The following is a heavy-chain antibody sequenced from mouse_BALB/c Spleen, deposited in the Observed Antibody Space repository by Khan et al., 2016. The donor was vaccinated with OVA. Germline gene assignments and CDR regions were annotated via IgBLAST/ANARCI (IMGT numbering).Heavy chain of an antibody. CDR2: VNPNTDNI. CDR3: ARGYDFFAS. V-gene: IGHV1-26*01. D-gene: IGHD2-14*01. J-gene: IGHJ3*01. CDR1: GYSFNLYY. Sequence: VQLKESGPDLVKPGASVKISCKASGYSFNLYYMSWVKQSHGKSLEWIGRVNPNTDNINYNQEFKGKAILTVDKSSNTAYMELRSLTSEDSAVYFCARGYDFFASWGQGTLVTVSA.